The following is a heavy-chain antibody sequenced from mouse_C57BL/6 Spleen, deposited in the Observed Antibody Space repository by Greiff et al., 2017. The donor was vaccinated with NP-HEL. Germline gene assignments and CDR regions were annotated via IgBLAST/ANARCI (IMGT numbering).Heavy chain of an antibody. CDR3: ARSLYSNYGLDWYFDV. CDR1: GYSITSDY. V-gene: IGHV3-8*01. D-gene: IGHD2-5*01. Sequence: DVQLQESGPGLAKPSQTLSLTCSVTGYSITSDYWNWIRKFPGNKLEYMGYISYSGSTYYNPSLKSRISITRDTSKNQYYLQLNSVTTEYTATYYCARSLYSNYGLDWYFDVWGTGTTVTVSS. CDR2: ISYSGST. J-gene: IGHJ1*03.